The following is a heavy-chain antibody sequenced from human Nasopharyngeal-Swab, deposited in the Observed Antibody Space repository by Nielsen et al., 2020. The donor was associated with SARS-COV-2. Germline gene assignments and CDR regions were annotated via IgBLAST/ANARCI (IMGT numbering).Heavy chain of an antibody. Sequence: GESLKIPCAAPGFTFSSFWMHWVRQAPGKGLMDVSYISPGDGSSTNYADSVKGRFTISRDNAKNTLFLQMNTLRAEDTAVYYCARSSSWALEYWGQGTPVTVSA. CDR3: ARSSSWALEY. CDR1: GFTFSSFW. D-gene: IGHD6-13*01. CDR2: ISPGDGSST. J-gene: IGHJ4*02. V-gene: IGHV3-74*01.